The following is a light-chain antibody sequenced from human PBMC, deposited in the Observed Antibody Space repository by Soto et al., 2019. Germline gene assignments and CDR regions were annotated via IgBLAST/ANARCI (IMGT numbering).Light chain of an antibody. Sequence: QSVLTQPASVSGSPGQSITISCTGTSNDIGVFNYVSWYQQHPGKAPKLIIYEVSSRPSGVSNRFSGSKSGNTASLTISGLQSEDEVDYYCSSYIRSSLYVFGIGTKVTVL. J-gene: IGLJ1*01. CDR3: SSYIRSSLYV. V-gene: IGLV2-14*01. CDR1: SNDIGVFNY. CDR2: EVS.